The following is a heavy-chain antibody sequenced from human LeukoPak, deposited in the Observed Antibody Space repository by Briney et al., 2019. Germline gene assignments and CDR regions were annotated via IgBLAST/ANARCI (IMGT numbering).Heavy chain of an antibody. Sequence: SETLSLTCSVSGGSISSYYWSWIRQPAGKGLEWIGRIYTSGSTNYNPSLKSRVTMSVDTSKNQFSLKLSSVTAADTAVYYCAREGAYYDFWSGYSDHYYYMDVWGKGTTVTVSS. CDR3: AREGAYYDFWSGYSDHYYYMDV. J-gene: IGHJ6*03. V-gene: IGHV4-4*07. CDR2: IYTSGST. CDR1: GGSISSYY. D-gene: IGHD3-3*01.